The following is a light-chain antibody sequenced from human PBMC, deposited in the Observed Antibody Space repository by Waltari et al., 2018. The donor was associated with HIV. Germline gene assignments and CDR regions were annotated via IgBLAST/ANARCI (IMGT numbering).Light chain of an antibody. Sequence: QSALTQPASVSGSPGQSLTISCTGPSRHVGGSNLVSWYQQHPGKAPKLMIHDVIKRPSGVSTRFSGSKSGNTASMTISGLQADDEADYYCCSYAGSSTWVFGGGTKLTVL. J-gene: IGLJ3*02. CDR2: DVI. V-gene: IGLV2-23*02. CDR3: CSYAGSSTWV. CDR1: SRHVGGSNL.